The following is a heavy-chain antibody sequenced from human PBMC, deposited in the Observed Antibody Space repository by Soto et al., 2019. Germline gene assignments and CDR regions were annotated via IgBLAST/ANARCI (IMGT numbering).Heavy chain of an antibody. CDR1: GFTFSSYG. D-gene: IGHD3-16*01. CDR2: ISYDGSNK. CDR3: EKDYDYVWGSIRRGNFDY. V-gene: IGHV3-30*18. Sequence: PGGSLRLSCAASGFTFSSYGMHWVRQAPGKGLEWVAVISYDGSNKYYADSVKGRFTISRDNSKNTLHLQMNSLRAEDTAVYYCEKDYDYVWGSIRRGNFDYWGQGTLVTVSS. J-gene: IGHJ4*02.